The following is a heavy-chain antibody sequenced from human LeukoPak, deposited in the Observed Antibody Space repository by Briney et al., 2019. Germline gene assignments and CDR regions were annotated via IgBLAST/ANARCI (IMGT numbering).Heavy chain of an antibody. J-gene: IGHJ4*02. D-gene: IGHD6-13*01. CDR2: IYYSGST. V-gene: IGHV4-31*09. Sequence: SQTLSLTCTVSGGSISSGGYYWSWIRQHPGKSLEWIGYIYYSGSTYYNPSLKSRVAISVDKSKNQFSLKLSSVTAADTAVYYCSRLAPYPGVWASDYWGQGTLVTVSS. CDR3: SRLAPYPGVWASDY. CDR1: GGSISSGGYY.